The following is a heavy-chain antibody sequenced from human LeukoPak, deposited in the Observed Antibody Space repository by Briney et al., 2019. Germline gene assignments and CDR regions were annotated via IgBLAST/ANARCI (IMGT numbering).Heavy chain of an antibody. CDR3: ARGVHNWNFGG. D-gene: IGHD1-7*01. CDR2: ISSSSSTI. J-gene: IGHJ4*02. Sequence: GGSLRLSCAASEFTFSTYSMNWARQAPGKGLEWVSYISSSSSTIYYADSVKGRFTISRDNAKNTLNLQMNSLRAEDTAVYYCARGVHNWNFGGWGQGTLVTVSS. CDR1: EFTFSTYS. V-gene: IGHV3-48*04.